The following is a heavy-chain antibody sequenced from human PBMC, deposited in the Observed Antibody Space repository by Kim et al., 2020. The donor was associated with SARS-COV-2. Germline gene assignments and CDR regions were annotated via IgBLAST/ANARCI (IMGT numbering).Heavy chain of an antibody. Sequence: GGSLRLSCAASGFTFSSYGMHWVRQAPGKGLEWVAVISYDGSNKYYADSVKGRFTISRDNSKNTLYLQMNSLRAEDTAVYYCAKDRRRAYIPVATVYYGMDVWGQGTTVTVSS. D-gene: IGHD1-20*01. CDR2: ISYDGSNK. CDR3: AKDRRRAYIPVATVYYGMDV. CDR1: GFTFSSYG. J-gene: IGHJ6*02. V-gene: IGHV3-30*18.